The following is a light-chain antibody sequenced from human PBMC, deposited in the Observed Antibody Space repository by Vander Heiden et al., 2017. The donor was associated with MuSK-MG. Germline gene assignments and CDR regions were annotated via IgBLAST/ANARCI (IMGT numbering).Light chain of an antibody. Sequence: DIQMTQSPSSLSASVGDRVTITCRASQSISSYLNWYQQKPGKAPKLLIYAASSLQSGVPSRFSGSGYGTDFTLTISSRQPEDFAAYYCQQNDSSLPYTFGQGTKVEIK. CDR3: QQNDSSLPYT. CDR2: AAS. J-gene: IGKJ2*01. V-gene: IGKV1-39*01. CDR1: QSISSY.